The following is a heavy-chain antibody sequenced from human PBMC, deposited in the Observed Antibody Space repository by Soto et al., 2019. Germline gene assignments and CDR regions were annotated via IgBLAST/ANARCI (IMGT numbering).Heavy chain of an antibody. D-gene: IGHD6-13*01. CDR2: ISTSGGTT. CDR3: ATGTAAPAQ. CDR1: GFTFSNFD. J-gene: IGHJ1*01. Sequence: EVQLLESGGGLVQPGGSLRLSCAASGFTFSNFDMSWVRQAPGKGLEWVSGISTSGGTTYYADSVKGRFTSSRDNSKNTLYRQMTSLRAEDTAVYYCATGTAAPAQWGQGTLVTVSS. V-gene: IGHV3-23*01.